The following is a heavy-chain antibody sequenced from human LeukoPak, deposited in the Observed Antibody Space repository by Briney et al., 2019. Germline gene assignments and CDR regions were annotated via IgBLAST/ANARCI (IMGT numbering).Heavy chain of an antibody. V-gene: IGHV3-43*02. D-gene: IGHD3-22*01. Sequence: PGGSLRLSCAASGFTFDDYAMHWVRQAPGKGLEWVSLISGDGGSTYYADSVKGRFTIYRDSSKNSLYLQMNSLRTEDTALYYCAKDWYYYDSSGYWGQGTLVTVSS. CDR2: ISGDGGST. CDR3: AKDWYYYDSSGY. J-gene: IGHJ4*02. CDR1: GFTFDDYA.